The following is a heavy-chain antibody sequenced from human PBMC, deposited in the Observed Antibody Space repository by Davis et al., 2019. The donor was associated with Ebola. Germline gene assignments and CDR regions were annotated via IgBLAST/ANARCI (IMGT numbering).Heavy chain of an antibody. CDR1: GFTFSGSA. V-gene: IGHV3-73*01. CDR3: TSTSDYGDYVGPYYYGMDV. J-gene: IGHJ6*02. Sequence: PGGSLRLSCAASGFTFSGSAMHWVRQASGKGLEWVGRIRSKANSYATAYAASVKGRFTISRDDSKNTAYLQMNSLKTEDTAVYYCTSTSDYGDYVGPYYYGMDVWGQGTTVTVSS. D-gene: IGHD4-17*01. CDR2: IRSKANSYAT.